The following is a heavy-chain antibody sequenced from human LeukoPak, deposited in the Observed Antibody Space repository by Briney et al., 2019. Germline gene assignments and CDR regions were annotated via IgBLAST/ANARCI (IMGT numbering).Heavy chain of an antibody. J-gene: IGHJ6*02. CDR2: IYYSGST. D-gene: IGHD6-19*01. Sequence: SETLSLTCTVSGGSISSYYWNWVRQPPGKGLEWIAYIYYSGSTSYNPSLKSRVTISVDTSKNQFSLKLSSVTAADTAVYYCARSQSTGWYNGGLDVWGQGTTVTVSS. CDR3: ARSQSTGWYNGGLDV. CDR1: GGSISSYY. V-gene: IGHV4-59*08.